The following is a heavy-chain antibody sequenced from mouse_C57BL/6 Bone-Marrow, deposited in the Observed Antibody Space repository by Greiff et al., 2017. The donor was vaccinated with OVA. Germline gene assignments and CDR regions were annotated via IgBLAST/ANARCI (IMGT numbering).Heavy chain of an antibody. CDR1: GFNIKDDY. CDR3: TRGSYVGY. V-gene: IGHV14-4*01. D-gene: IGHD1-1*01. Sequence: EVQLQQSGAELVRPGASVKLSCTASGFNIKDDYMHWVKQRPEQGLERIGWIDPENGDTEYASKFQGKATITADTSSNTAYLQLSSLTSEDTAVYYCTRGSYVGYWGQGTTLTVSS. J-gene: IGHJ2*01. CDR2: IDPENGDT.